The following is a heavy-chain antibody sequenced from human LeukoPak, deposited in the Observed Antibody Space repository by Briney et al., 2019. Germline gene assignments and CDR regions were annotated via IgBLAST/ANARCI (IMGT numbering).Heavy chain of an antibody. CDR1: GFTFSSYS. CDR3: AAAVAGRGGYFDY. J-gene: IGHJ4*02. V-gene: IGHV3-48*01. D-gene: IGHD6-19*01. CDR2: ISSSSTI. Sequence: GGALRLSCAVSGFTFSSYSMNWVRQAPGKGLEWVSYISSSSTIYYADSVKGRFTISRDNAKNSLYLQMNSLRAEDTAVYYCAAAVAGRGGYFDYWGQGTLVTVSS.